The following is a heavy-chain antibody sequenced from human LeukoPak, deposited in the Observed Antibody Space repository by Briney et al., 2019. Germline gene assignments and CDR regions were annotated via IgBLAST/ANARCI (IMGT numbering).Heavy chain of an antibody. V-gene: IGHV1-3*01. CDR2: INAGNGNT. CDR1: GYTFTSYS. Sequence: ASVKVSCKASGYTFTSYSLHWVRQAPGQRLEYMGWINAGNGNTKSSEKFQGRVTMTRNTSISTAYMELSSLRSEDTAVYYCARGGFYYDILTGYYDAFDIWGQGTMVTVSS. CDR3: ARGGFYYDILTGYYDAFDI. D-gene: IGHD3-9*01. J-gene: IGHJ3*02.